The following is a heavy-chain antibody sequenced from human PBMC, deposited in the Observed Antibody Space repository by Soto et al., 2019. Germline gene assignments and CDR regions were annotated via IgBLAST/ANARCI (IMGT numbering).Heavy chain of an antibody. J-gene: IGHJ5*02. CDR1: GYTCTSYG. Sequence: QVQLVQSGAEMKNPGASVKVSCKASGYTCTSYGISWVRQAPGQGLEWMGWISGFNDDTNHAQKLQGRVTMTKDTSTSTAYMELRSLKFDDTALYYCARSGSYYPARNWFGPWGQGTLVTVSS. D-gene: IGHD3-10*01. CDR2: ISGFNDDT. CDR3: ARSGSYYPARNWFGP. V-gene: IGHV1-18*01.